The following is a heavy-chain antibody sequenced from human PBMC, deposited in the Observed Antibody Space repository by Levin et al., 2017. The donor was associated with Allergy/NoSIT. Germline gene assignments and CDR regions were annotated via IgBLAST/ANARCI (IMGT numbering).Heavy chain of an antibody. CDR1: GFTFSSYD. CDR3: AKRGSYPHYYFDY. Sequence: GGSLRLSCAASGFTFSSYDLTWVRQAPGKGLEYVSGISASGTITYYADSMKGRFTISRDNSRNTVYLQMNSLRADDTAVYYCAKRGSYPHYYFDYWGQGTLLTVSS. J-gene: IGHJ4*02. D-gene: IGHD1-26*01. CDR2: ISASGTIT. V-gene: IGHV3-23*01.